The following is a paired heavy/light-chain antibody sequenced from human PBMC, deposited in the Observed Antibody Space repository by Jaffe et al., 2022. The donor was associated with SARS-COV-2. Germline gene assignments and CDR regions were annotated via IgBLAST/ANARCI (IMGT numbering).Heavy chain of an antibody. CDR1: GFTFSRYG. J-gene: IGHJ4*02. CDR3: ARDLMAVTEKGY. D-gene: IGHD1-20*01. V-gene: IGHV3-33*01. CDR2: IWYDGSQK. Sequence: QVQLVESGGGVVQPGRSLRLSCAASGFTFSRYGMSWVRQAPGKGLEWVALIWYDGSQKYYADSVKGRFTVSRDDSKNTLYLQMNSLRAEDTAVYYCARDLMAVTEKGYWGQGALVTVSS.
Light chain of an antibody. Sequence: DIVMTQSPLSLPVTPGEPASISCRSSQSLLHSNGYHYLDWYLQKPGQSPQLLIYLGSNRASGVPDRFSGSGSGTDFTLKISRVEAEDVGVYYCMQALQTPLTFGGGTKVEI. CDR1: QSLLHSNGYHY. J-gene: IGKJ4*01. CDR3: MQALQTPLT. CDR2: LGS. V-gene: IGKV2-28*01.